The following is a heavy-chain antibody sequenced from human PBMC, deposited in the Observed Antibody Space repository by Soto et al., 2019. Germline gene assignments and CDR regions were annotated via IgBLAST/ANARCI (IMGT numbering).Heavy chain of an antibody. Sequence: EVQLGESGGGLVKPGGSLRLSCEASGFTFSSYSMNWVRQAPGKGLEWVSSISSSSSYIYYAASVKGRFTISKDNAKNSLYLQMSSRIAEDTADYYWARELHSSSSGYFDYWGQGTLVTVSS. CDR3: ARELHSSSSGYFDY. J-gene: IGHJ4*02. CDR1: GFTFSSYS. CDR2: ISSSSSYI. V-gene: IGHV3-21*01. D-gene: IGHD6-6*01.